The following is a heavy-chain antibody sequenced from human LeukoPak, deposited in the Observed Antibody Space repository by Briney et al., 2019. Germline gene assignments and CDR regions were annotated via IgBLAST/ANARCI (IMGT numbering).Heavy chain of an antibody. Sequence: GESLKISCKGSGYSFTNYWIGWVRQMPGKGLEWMGIIYPGESDTTYSPSFQGQVTISADKSISTAYLQWSSLKASDTAIYYCARSGGYCSSTSCYAFDYWGQGTLVTVSS. CDR3: ARSGGYCSSTSCYAFDY. J-gene: IGHJ4*02. CDR2: IYPGESDT. D-gene: IGHD2-2*03. CDR1: GYSFTNYW. V-gene: IGHV5-51*01.